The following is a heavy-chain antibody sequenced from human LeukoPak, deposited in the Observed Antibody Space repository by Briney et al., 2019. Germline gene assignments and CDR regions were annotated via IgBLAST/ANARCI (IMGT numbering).Heavy chain of an antibody. CDR3: ARERNVLLWFGELLEYFDY. CDR2: INHSGST. CDR1: GGSFSGYY. D-gene: IGHD3-10*01. Sequence: SETLSLTCAVYGGSFSGYYWSWIRQPPGKGLEWIGEINHSGSTNYNPSLKSRVTISVDTSKNQFSLKLSSVTAADTAVYYCARERNVLLWFGELLEYFDYWGQGTLVTVSS. V-gene: IGHV4-34*01. J-gene: IGHJ4*02.